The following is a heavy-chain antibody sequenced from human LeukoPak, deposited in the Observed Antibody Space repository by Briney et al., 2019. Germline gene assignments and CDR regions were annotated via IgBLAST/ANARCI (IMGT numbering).Heavy chain of an antibody. D-gene: IGHD1-1*01. CDR1: GYTLTELS. J-gene: IGHJ4*02. CDR3: ARFGPLNYNWNAFDY. CDR2: FDPEDGET. V-gene: IGHV1-24*01. Sequence: ASVKVSCKVSGYTLTELSMHWVRQAPGKGLEWMGGFDPEDGETIYAQKFQGRVTMTEDTSTDTAYMELSSLRSDDTAVYYCARFGPLNYNWNAFDYWGQGTLVTVSS.